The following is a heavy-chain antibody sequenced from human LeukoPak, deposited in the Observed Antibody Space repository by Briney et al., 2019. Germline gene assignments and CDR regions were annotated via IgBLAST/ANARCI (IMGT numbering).Heavy chain of an antibody. V-gene: IGHV1-18*01. Sequence: VASVKVSCKASGYTFTNYGFSWVRQAPGQGLEWMGWISSYNGNTNYAQKLQGRVTMTTDTSTSTAYMELRSLRSDDTAVYYCARDHYDSSGYYGCAFNIWGQGTMVTVSS. CDR3: ARDHYDSSGYYGCAFNI. D-gene: IGHD3-22*01. CDR1: GYTFTNYG. CDR2: ISSYNGNT. J-gene: IGHJ3*02.